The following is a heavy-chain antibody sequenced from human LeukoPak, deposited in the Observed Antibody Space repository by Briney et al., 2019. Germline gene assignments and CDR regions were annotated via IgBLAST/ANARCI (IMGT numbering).Heavy chain of an antibody. V-gene: IGHV3-30*04. CDR1: GFTFSNYA. CDR3: ARFRPSYGLGSYGGNFDL. CDR2: IFYDGSIQ. J-gene: IGHJ2*01. Sequence: GGSLRLSCAASGFTFSNYAMHWVRQAPGKGLEWVAVIFYDGSIQYYADSVRGRFTISRDNSKNTLHLQLSSLRAEDTAVYYCARFRPSYGLGSYGGNFDLWGRGTLATVSS. D-gene: IGHD3-10*01.